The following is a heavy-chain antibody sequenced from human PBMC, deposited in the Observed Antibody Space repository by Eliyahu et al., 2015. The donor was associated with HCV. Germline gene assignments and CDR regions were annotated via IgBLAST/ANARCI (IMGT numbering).Heavy chain of an antibody. CDR3: AKGLADEPSSSWYNAFDI. V-gene: IGHV3-23*01. CDR2: ISGRGGST. Sequence: EVQLLESGGGLVQPGGSLRLXCAASGFTFSSYAMGWVRQAPGKGLEWVSAISGRGGSTYYADSVKGRFTISRDNSKNTLYLQMNSLRAEDTAVYYCAKGLADEPSSSWYNAFDIWGQGTMVTVSS. D-gene: IGHD6-13*01. J-gene: IGHJ3*02. CDR1: GFTFSSYA.